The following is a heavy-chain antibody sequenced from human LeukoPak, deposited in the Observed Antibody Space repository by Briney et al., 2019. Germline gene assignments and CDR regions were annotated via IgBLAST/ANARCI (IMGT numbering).Heavy chain of an antibody. J-gene: IGHJ3*02. CDR2: INPSGGST. V-gene: IGHV1-46*01. CDR3: AFRSAVSWELGAFDI. D-gene: IGHD1-26*01. CDR1: GYTFTNYY. Sequence: ASVKVSCKASGYTFTNYYMHWVRQAPGQGLEWMGIINPSGGSTFYPQKFQARVTMTRDMSTSTVYMELSSLRSDDTAVYYCAFRSAVSWELGAFDIWGQGTMVAVSS.